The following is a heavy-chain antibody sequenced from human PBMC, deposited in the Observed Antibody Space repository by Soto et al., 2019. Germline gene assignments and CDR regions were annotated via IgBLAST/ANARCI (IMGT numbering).Heavy chain of an antibody. J-gene: IGHJ4*02. CDR1: GYTFTSYG. CDR3: ARDQPSSGYYGY. D-gene: IGHD3-22*01. CDR2: ISAYNGNT. V-gene: IGHV1-18*01. Sequence: QVQLVQSGAEVKKPGASVKVSCKASGYTFTSYGISWVRQAPGQGLEWMGWISAYNGNTNYAQKLQGRVTMTTDTATSTAYMEPRSLRSDDPAVYCGARDQPSSGYYGYWGQGTLVTVSS.